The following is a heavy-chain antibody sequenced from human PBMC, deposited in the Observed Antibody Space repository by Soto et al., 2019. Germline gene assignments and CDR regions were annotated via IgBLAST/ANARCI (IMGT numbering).Heavy chain of an antibody. CDR2: ISGSGGST. Sequence: QPGWSLRLSCAASGFTFSSYAMSWVRQAPGKGLDWVSAISGSGGSTYYADSVKGRFTISRDNSKNTLYLQMNSLRAEDTAVYYCAKELGYCSSTSCSHYYFDYWGQGTLVTVSS. V-gene: IGHV3-23*01. CDR3: AKELGYCSSTSCSHYYFDY. D-gene: IGHD2-2*01. CDR1: GFTFSSYA. J-gene: IGHJ4*02.